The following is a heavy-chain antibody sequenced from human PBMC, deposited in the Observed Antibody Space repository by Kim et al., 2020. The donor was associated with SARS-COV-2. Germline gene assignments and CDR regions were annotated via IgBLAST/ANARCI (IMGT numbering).Heavy chain of an antibody. CDR1: GFTFSSYA. V-gene: IGHV3-23*01. D-gene: IGHD3-10*01. CDR2: ISGSGGST. Sequence: GGSLRLSCAASGFTFSSYAMSWVRQAPGKGLEWVSAISGSGGSTYYADSVKGRFTISRDNSKNTLYLQMNSLRAEDTAVYYCAKMFGLRITMVRGATDAFDIWGQGTMVTVSS. J-gene: IGHJ3*02. CDR3: AKMFGLRITMVRGATDAFDI.